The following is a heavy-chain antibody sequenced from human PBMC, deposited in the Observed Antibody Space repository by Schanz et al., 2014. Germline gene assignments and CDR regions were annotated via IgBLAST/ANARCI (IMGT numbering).Heavy chain of an antibody. V-gene: IGHV3-74*01. CDR3: ARGGFGEVSYFDY. CDR1: GFTFSNYW. J-gene: IGHJ4*02. D-gene: IGHD3-10*01. CDR2: INGDGSRT. Sequence: EVQLVESGGGLVQPGGSLRLSCAASGFTFSNYWMHWVRQAPGKGLVWVSRINGDGSRTAYADSVKGRFTISRDNAKNTLYLQMNSLRAEDTAVYYCARGGFGEVSYFDYWGQGTLVTVSS.